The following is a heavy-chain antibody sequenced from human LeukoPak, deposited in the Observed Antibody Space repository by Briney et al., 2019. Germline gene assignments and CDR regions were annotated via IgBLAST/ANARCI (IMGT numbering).Heavy chain of an antibody. D-gene: IGHD2-2*01. V-gene: IGHV3-23*01. J-gene: IGHJ4*02. CDR1: GFTFSSYA. Sequence: PGGSLRLSCAASGFTFSSYALNWVRQAPGKGLEWVSVISGSGSRTYYADSVQGRFTISRDNSKNNLYLQMHSLRVEDTAVYYCAKVRDIIVVPAPNPLDYWGQGTLVTVSS. CDR3: AKVRDIIVVPAPNPLDY. CDR2: ISGSGSRT.